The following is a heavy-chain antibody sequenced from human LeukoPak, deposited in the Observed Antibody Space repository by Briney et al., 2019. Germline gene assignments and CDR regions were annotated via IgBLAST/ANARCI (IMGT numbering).Heavy chain of an antibody. D-gene: IGHD2-21*02. J-gene: IGHJ3*02. CDR3: ARDRGYLGYCGGDCYSDDAFDM. CDR1: GGSISSYY. Sequence: SETLSLTCTVSGGSISSYYWSWIRQPPGKGLEWIGYIYYSGSTNYNPSLKSRVTISVDTSKNQLSLKLSSVTAADTAVYYCARDRGYLGYCGGDCYSDDAFDMWGQGTMVTVSS. V-gene: IGHV4-59*01. CDR2: IYYSGST.